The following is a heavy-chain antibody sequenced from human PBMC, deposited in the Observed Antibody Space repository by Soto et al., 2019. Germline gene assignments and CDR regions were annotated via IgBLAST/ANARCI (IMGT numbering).Heavy chain of an antibody. V-gene: IGHV3-23*01. CDR1: GLTFTKYG. Sequence: EVQLLESGGGLVQPGGSLRLSCAVSGLTFTKYGMSWVRQAPGKGLEWVSSISGSGSATHYADSVKGRFTISRDNFKNTVSLQMNSLRVEDTAIYFCAKRSGFDSGRFDYWGQGTLVTVSS. J-gene: IGHJ4*02. CDR3: AKRSGFDSGRFDY. D-gene: IGHD5-12*01. CDR2: ISGSGSAT.